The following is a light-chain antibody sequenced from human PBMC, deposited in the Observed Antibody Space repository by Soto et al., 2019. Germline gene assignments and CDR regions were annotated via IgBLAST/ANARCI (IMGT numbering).Light chain of an antibody. J-gene: IGKJ5*01. V-gene: IGKV3-11*02. CDR3: QQRSNWPPST. CDR2: DES. CDR1: QRFXSY. Sequence: IVLTQCPATLSLSPGERATLSCRASQRFXSYLGWYEEKPGQAPRVLIXDESTRATDIPARFSGSGSGRDFSLTISSLEPEDFSFSYCQQRSNWPPSTVGQGTRLEIK.